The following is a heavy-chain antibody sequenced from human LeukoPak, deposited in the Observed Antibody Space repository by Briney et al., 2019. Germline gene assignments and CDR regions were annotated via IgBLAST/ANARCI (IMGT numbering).Heavy chain of an antibody. D-gene: IGHD6-13*01. V-gene: IGHV4-34*12. CDR3: ARFGSSTWYKGAFDI. J-gene: IGHJ3*02. Sequence: PSETLSLACAVYGGSFSGYYWSWIRQPPGKGLEWIGEIVHSGNTKYNPSLKSRVTISVDTSKNQFSLNLTSVTAADTAVYYCARFGSSTWYKGAFDIWGQGTMVTVAS. CDR2: IVHSGNT. CDR1: GGSFSGYY.